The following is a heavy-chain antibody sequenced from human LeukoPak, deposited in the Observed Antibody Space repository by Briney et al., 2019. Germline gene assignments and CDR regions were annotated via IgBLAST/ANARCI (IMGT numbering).Heavy chain of an antibody. V-gene: IGHV1-2*06. CDR3: ARGYSHGYPLDY. J-gene: IGHJ4*02. Sequence: VASVKVSCKASGYTFTGYYMHWVRQAPGQGLEWMGRINPNSGGTNYAQKFQGRVTMTRDTSISTAYMELSSLRSEDTAVYYCARGYSHGYPLDYWGQGTLVTVSS. CDR1: GYTFTGYY. CDR2: INPNSGGT. D-gene: IGHD5-18*01.